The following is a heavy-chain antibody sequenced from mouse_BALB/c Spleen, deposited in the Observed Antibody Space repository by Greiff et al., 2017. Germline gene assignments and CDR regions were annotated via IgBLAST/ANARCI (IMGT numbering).Heavy chain of an antibody. V-gene: IGHV1-7*01. Sequence: QVQLKESGAELAKPGASVKMSCKASGYTFTSYWMHWVKQRPGQGLEWIGYINPSTGYTEYNQKFKDKATLTADKSSSTAYMQLSSLTSEDSAVYYCAGRGGTAMDYWGQGTSVTVSS. D-gene: IGHD3-3*01. CDR3: AGRGGTAMDY. CDR2: INPSTGYT. J-gene: IGHJ4*01. CDR1: GYTFTSYW.